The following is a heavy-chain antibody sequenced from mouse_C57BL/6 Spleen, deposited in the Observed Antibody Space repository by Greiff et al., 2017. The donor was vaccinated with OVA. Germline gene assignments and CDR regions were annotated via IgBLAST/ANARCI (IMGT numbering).Heavy chain of an antibody. Sequence: EVMLVESGGGLVKPGGSLKLSCAASGFTFSDYGMHWVRQAPEKGLEWVAYISSGSSTIYYADTVKGRFTISRDNAKNTLFLQMTSLRSEDTAMYYCARRTTNYAMDYWGQGTSVTVSS. CDR2: ISSGSSTI. V-gene: IGHV5-17*01. D-gene: IGHD6-1*01. CDR3: ARRTTNYAMDY. CDR1: GFTFSDYG. J-gene: IGHJ4*01.